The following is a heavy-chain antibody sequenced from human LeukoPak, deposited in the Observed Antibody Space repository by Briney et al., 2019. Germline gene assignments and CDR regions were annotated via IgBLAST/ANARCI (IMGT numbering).Heavy chain of an antibody. CDR1: GFTLCRFG. CDR2: MGGSGGKT. V-gene: IGHV3-23*01. J-gene: IGHJ4*02. Sequence: GRSLRLSRAASGFTLCRFGMSWVGRAPGKGLGWVTAMGGSGGKTYYTDSGQGRLTISRDNSKNTLYLQMNSLRAEDTAVYYCAKGLSTYHDILTGPYYFDYWGQGTLVTVSS. CDR3: AKGLSTYHDILTGPYYFDY. D-gene: IGHD3-9*01.